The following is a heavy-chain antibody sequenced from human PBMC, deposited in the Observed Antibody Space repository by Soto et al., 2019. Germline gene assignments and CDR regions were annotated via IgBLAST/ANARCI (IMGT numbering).Heavy chain of an antibody. Sequence: EVLLVESGGGLVQPDRPLRLSCAASGFNFENYAMHWVRQAPGKGLEWVSGISWNSGQLDYAGSVRGRFTISRDNGKNPLSLEMNRLIPDDTALYFCAKDKPRGEYSFYPDMDVWGSGTTVIVAS. CDR3: AKDKPRGEYSFYPDMDV. D-gene: IGHD3-16*01. V-gene: IGHV3-9*01. J-gene: IGHJ6*03. CDR2: ISWNSGQL. CDR1: GFNFENYA.